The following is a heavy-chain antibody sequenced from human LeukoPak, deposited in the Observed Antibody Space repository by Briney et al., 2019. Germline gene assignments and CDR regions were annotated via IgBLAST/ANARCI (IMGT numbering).Heavy chain of an antibody. J-gene: IGHJ4*02. V-gene: IGHV3-73*01. Sequence: GGSLRLSCAASGFTFSDSSMHWVRQASGIGLEWVGQIRGKPNNYATLYSASVKGRFTISRDDSKNTTSLQMSSLKTEDTAVYYCTSYPRSTAPYWGQGVLVTVSS. CDR2: IRGKPNNYAT. CDR3: TSYPRSTAPY. D-gene: IGHD2-2*01. CDR1: GFTFSDSS.